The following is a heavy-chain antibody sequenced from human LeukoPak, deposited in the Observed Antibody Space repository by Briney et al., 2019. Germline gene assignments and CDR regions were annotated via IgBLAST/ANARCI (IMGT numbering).Heavy chain of an antibody. CDR2: IGAAGSTI. CDR1: GFTFSSYS. D-gene: IGHD2-2*01. Sequence: GGSLRLSCAACGFTFSSYSKNWVRQAPGKGLEWVSYIGAAGSTIYYADSVKGRFTISRDNAKNSLFLQMNSLRAEDTAVYYCARDSSTYAGPPDYWGQGTLVTVSS. V-gene: IGHV3-48*01. J-gene: IGHJ4*02. CDR3: ARDSSTYAGPPDY.